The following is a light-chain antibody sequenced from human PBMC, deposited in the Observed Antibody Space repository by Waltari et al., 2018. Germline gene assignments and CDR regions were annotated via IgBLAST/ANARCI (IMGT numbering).Light chain of an antibody. V-gene: IGLV3-25*03. Sequence: SYELTQAPSVSVSAGQTATIPCPASELKTHFGYWYQQRPGQAPVLIIYKDTERTSEIPERFSGSTSGTTVTLTINDVQAEDDADYYCQSADSAGIWVFGGGTTLTVL. CDR1: ELKTHF. CDR2: KDT. CDR3: QSADSAGIWV. J-gene: IGLJ3*02.